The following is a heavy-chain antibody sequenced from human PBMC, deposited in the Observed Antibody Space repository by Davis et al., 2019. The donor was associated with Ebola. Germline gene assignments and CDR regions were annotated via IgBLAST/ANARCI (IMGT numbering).Heavy chain of an antibody. Sequence: GESLKISCAASGFTVSRNFMSWVRQSPGKGLEWVSFIYSSGSTYYADSVKGRFTISRDNSKNTLFLQMNSLRAEDTAVYYCARDIGDGYNFDYMDVWGKGTTVTVSS. J-gene: IGHJ6*03. V-gene: IGHV3-53*01. D-gene: IGHD5-24*01. CDR2: IYSSGST. CDR1: GFTVSRNF. CDR3: ARDIGDGYNFDYMDV.